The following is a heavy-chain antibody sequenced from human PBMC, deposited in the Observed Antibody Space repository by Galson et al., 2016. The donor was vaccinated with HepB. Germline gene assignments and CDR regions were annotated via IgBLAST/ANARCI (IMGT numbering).Heavy chain of an antibody. J-gene: IGHJ2*01. D-gene: IGHD4-23*01. CDR3: ARDGGNPRWYFDF. CDR2: LTGRGDTT. Sequence: SLRLSCAASGFTFRNHAMSWVRQAPGKGLEWILGLTGRGDTTYYADSVTGRLTISRDNSKNTLHLQMSSLRVDDTAIYYCARDGGNPRWYFDFWGRGTLVVVSS. CDR1: GFTFRNHA. V-gene: IGHV3-23*01.